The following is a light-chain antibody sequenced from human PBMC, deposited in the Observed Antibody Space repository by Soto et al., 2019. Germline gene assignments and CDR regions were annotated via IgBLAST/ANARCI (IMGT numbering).Light chain of an antibody. CDR1: PSVTNY. CDR3: QQYGSSPIT. J-gene: IGKJ5*01. CDR2: GAF. Sequence: PGERATLSCRASPSVTNYLAWYQQKPGQPPRLLIYGAFNRAAGIPARFSGSGSGTDFTLTISRLEPEDFAVYYCQQYGSSPITFGQGTRLEIK. V-gene: IGKV3-20*01.